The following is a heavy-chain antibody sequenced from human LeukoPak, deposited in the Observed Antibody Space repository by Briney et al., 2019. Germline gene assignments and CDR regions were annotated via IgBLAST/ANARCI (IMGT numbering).Heavy chain of an antibody. D-gene: IGHD3-22*01. V-gene: IGHV1-8*01. CDR2: MNPNSGTI. Sequence: ASVKVSCKASGYTFTSHNINWVRQATGQGLEWMGWMNPNSGTIAYAQKFRGRVTMTRDTSITTAYMELGSLRSDDTAVYYCARDDSDQYGIDHWGQGTLVTVSS. J-gene: IGHJ4*02. CDR1: GYTFTSHN. CDR3: ARDDSDQYGIDH.